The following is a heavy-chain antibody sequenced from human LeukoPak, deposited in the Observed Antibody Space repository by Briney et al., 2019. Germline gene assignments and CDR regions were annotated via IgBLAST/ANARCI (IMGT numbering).Heavy chain of an antibody. CDR2: ISGSGGST. CDR3: AKGSVVVVPEKAYGDWGAFDI. J-gene: IGHJ3*02. Sequence: KSGGSLRLSCAASGFTFSSYGMSWVRQAPGKGLEWVSAISGSGGSTYYADSVKGRFTISRDNSKNTLYLQMNSLRAEDTAVYYCAKGSVVVVPEKAYGDWGAFDIWGQGTMVTVSS. D-gene: IGHD2-2*01. V-gene: IGHV3-23*01. CDR1: GFTFSSYG.